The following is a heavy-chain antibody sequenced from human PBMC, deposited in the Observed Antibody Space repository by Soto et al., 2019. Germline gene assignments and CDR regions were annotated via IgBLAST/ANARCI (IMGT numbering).Heavy chain of an antibody. Sequence: QVQLVESGGGVVQPGRSLRLSCAASGFIFKHHAMHWVRQAAGKGLEWVAQIWYDGSHTYYTDSVKGRFTISRDNLKDMVYLQMDCLRAEDTAVYYCARDGQQLAPYAMDVWGQGTTITVSS. V-gene: IGHV3-33*01. CDR3: ARDGQQLAPYAMDV. CDR1: GFIFKHHA. CDR2: IWYDGSHT. D-gene: IGHD1-1*01. J-gene: IGHJ6*02.